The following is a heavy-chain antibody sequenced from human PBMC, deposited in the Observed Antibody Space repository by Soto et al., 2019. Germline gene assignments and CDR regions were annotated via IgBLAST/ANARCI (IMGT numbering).Heavy chain of an antibody. V-gene: IGHV3-23*01. CDR3: AKGIPDTGGYYYYSMDV. CDR1: GFTFSSYA. Sequence: EVKLLDSGGGLVQTGGSLRLSCAASGFTFSSYAMGWVRQAPGKGLDWGSVISGSGGITYSADSVKGRFTISRDNSKTILYLQMNRLRAEDTAVYYCAKGIPDTGGYYYYSMDVWGQGTAGTVSS. CDR2: ISGSGGIT. D-gene: IGHD5-18*01. J-gene: IGHJ6*02.